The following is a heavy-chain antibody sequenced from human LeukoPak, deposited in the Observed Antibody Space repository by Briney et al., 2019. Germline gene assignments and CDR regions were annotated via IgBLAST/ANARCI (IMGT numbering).Heavy chain of an antibody. CDR3: ARRCGGGGGSCYSGAFDI. J-gene: IGHJ3*02. CDR1: GYSFTSYW. Sequence: GESLKISCKGSGYSFTSYWIGWVRQMPGKGLEWMGIIYPGDSDTRYSPSFQGQVTISADKSISTAYLQRSSLRASDTAMYYCARRCGGGGGSCYSGAFDIWGQGTMVTVSS. D-gene: IGHD2-15*01. CDR2: IYPGDSDT. V-gene: IGHV5-51*01.